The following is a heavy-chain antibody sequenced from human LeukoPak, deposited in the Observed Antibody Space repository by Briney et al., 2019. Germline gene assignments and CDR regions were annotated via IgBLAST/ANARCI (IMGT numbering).Heavy chain of an antibody. J-gene: IGHJ4*02. CDR1: GFKFSNYA. V-gene: IGHV3-23*01. D-gene: IGHD5-18*01. CDR2: LSGRGRHA. Sequence: GGSLRLSCEASGFKFSNYAMSWVRQAPGKGLEWVSLLSGRGRHASYTDSVKGRFTISTDNSKNTLFLQMNSLRADDTAVYYCAKSILGTAGLLDNRGQGTLVTVSS. CDR3: AKSILGTAGLLDN.